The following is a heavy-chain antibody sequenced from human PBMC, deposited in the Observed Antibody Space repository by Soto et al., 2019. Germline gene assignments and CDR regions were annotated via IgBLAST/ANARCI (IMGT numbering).Heavy chain of an antibody. CDR3: ARVVREIVVVQAALNYYGLDV. CDR1: GYSFTSYW. CDR2: IDPSDSYT. Sequence: GESLKISCKGSGYSFTSYWISWVRQMPGKGLEWMGRIDPSDSYTNYSPSFQGHVTISADKSISTAYLQWSSLKASDTAMYYCARVVREIVVVQAALNYYGLDVWGQGTRVTVSS. V-gene: IGHV5-10-1*01. J-gene: IGHJ6*02. D-gene: IGHD2-2*01.